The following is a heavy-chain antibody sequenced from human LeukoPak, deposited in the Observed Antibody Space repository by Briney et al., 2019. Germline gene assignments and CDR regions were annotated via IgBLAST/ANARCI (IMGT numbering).Heavy chain of an antibody. CDR2: IKEDGSEK. D-gene: IGHD2-2*01. V-gene: IGHV3-7*01. CDR1: EFTLRNYW. J-gene: IGHJ6*03. Sequence: GGSLRLSCAASEFTLRNYWMSWVRQAPGKGLEWVATIKEDGSEKYYVDSVKGRFTVSRENAKNSLYLQMNSLRAEDTAVYYCARSFYGHDPYYCYMDVWGKGTTVTVSS. CDR3: ARSFYGHDPYYCYMDV.